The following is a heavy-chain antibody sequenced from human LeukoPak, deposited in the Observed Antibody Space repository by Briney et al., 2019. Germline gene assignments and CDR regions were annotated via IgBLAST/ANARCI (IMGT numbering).Heavy chain of an antibody. V-gene: IGHV1-2*02. CDR2: INPNSGGT. CDR3: ARGERSRYQLLLGGRVYYVDV. J-gene: IGHJ6*03. D-gene: IGHD2-2*01. CDR1: GYTFTDYY. Sequence: ASVKVSCKASGYTFTDYYMHWVRQAPGQGHEWMGWINPNSGGTNYAQKFQGRVTMTRDTSISTAYMELSSLRSDDTAIYYCARGERSRYQLLLGGRVYYVDVWGEGTTVTVSS.